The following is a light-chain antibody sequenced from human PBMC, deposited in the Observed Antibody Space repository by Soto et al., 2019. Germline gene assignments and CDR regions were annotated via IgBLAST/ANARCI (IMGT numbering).Light chain of an antibody. V-gene: IGKV1-5*03. CDR3: QQYHSYSYT. CDR2: KAS. CDR1: QSVSSW. J-gene: IGKJ2*01. Sequence: DIQMTQSPSTLSASVGDRVTITCRASQSVSSWLAWYQQKPGKAPRLLIFKASNLENGVPSRFSGSGSGTEFTLTISSLQPDDIATYYCQQYHSYSYTFGQGTKLEIK.